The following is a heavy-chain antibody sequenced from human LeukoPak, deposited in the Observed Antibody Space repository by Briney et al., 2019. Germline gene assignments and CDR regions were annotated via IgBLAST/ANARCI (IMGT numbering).Heavy chain of an antibody. CDR2: IKTKSEGGTT. CDR1: GFTFSNAG. D-gene: IGHD3-10*01. V-gene: IGHV3-15*01. CDR3: TTEFKELGSFFYFYYMDV. Sequence: GGSRRLSCTASGFTFSNAGMNWVRQAPGKGLEWVGRIKTKSEGGTTDYAAPAKGRFTISRDDSKNALFLQMDSLKSDDTAMYYCTTEFKELGSFFYFYYMDVWGTGTTVTISS. J-gene: IGHJ6*03.